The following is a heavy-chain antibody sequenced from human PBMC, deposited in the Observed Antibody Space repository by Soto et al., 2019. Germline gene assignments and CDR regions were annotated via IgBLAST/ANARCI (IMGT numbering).Heavy chain of an antibody. CDR2: INPTTGGT. J-gene: IGHJ4*02. CDR3: ARGYCGSSGCSDYFAY. CDR1: GYTFTGNY. Sequence: QVQLVQSGAEVKKPGASVKVSCKASGYTFTGNYMHWVRQAPGQGLEWMALINPTTGGTNYAQKFQGRVTMTWDTSISTAYMELSRLRSDDTAIYYCARGYCGSSGCSDYFAYWGQGTLVTVSS. V-gene: IGHV1-2*02. D-gene: IGHD2-15*01.